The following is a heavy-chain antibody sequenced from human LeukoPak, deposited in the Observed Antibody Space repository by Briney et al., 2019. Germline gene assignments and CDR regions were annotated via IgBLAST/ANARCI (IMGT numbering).Heavy chain of an antibody. J-gene: IGHJ2*01. CDR3: ARDKVACSSTSCHYWYFDL. V-gene: IGHV3-53*01. CDR1: GFTLSSNY. Sequence: GGSLRLSCAASGFTLSSNYMSWVRQAPGKGLEWVSVIYSGGSTYYADSVKGRFTISRDNSKNTLYLQMNSLRAEDTAVYYCARDKVACSSTSCHYWYFDLWGRGTLVTVSS. D-gene: IGHD2-2*01. CDR2: IYSGGST.